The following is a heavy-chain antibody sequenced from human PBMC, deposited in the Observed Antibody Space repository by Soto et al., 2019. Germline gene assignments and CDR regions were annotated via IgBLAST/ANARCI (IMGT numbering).Heavy chain of an antibody. D-gene: IGHD6-6*01. CDR1: GFTFSSYG. CDR3: AKDYRSSSYGGHSDYYYYGMDV. CDR2: ISYDGSNK. V-gene: IGHV3-30*18. J-gene: IGHJ6*02. Sequence: PGGSLRLSGAASGFTFSSYGMHWVRQAPGKGLEWVAVISYDGSNKYYADSVKGRFTISREHSTNTLYLQMNSLRAEDTAVHYCAKDYRSSSYGGHSDYYYYGMDVWGQGTTVTVSS.